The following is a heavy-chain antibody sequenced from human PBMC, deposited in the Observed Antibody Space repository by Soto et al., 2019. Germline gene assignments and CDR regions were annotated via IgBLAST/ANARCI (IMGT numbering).Heavy chain of an antibody. CDR3: ARGSGWSPRVGYFDL. V-gene: IGHV4-59*01. Sequence: QVQLQESGPGLVKPSETLSLTCTVSGGSISSYYWSWIRQPPGKGLEWIGYIYYSGSTNYNPSLKSRVTISVDTSKTQLSLTLRSVTDADTAVYYCARGSGWSPRVGYFDLWARGTLVTVSS. D-gene: IGHD6-19*01. CDR2: IYYSGST. J-gene: IGHJ2*01. CDR1: GGSISSYY.